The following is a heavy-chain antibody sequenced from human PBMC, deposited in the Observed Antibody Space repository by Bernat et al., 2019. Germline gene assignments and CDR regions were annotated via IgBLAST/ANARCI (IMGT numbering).Heavy chain of an antibody. D-gene: IGHD3-16*01. CDR1: GFTFSSYA. V-gene: IGHV3-30-3*01. Sequence: QVQLVESGGGVVQPGRSLRLSCAASGFTFSSYAMHWVRQAPGKGLEWVAVISYDGSNKYYADSVKGRFTISRDNSKNTLYLQMNSLRAEDTAVYYCARERYGWGSYGGLVDYWGQGTLVTVSS. CDR3: ARERYGWGSYGGLVDY. CDR2: ISYDGSNK. J-gene: IGHJ4*02.